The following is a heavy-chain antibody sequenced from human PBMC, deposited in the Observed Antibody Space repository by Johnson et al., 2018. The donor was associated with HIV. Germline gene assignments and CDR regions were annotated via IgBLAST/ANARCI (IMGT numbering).Heavy chain of an antibody. CDR1: GFTVSSNY. V-gene: IGHV3-53*01. J-gene: IGHJ3*02. CDR3: ARGLSSGYSGYAFDI. Sequence: EVQLVESGGTLIQPGGSLRLSCAVSGFTVSSNYMSWVRQAPGKGLEWVSTVYSGGSTYYADSVKGRFTISRDNAKNSLYLQMNSLRAGDTAVYYCARGLSSGYSGYAFDIWGQGTMVTVSS. D-gene: IGHD3-22*01. CDR2: VYSGGST.